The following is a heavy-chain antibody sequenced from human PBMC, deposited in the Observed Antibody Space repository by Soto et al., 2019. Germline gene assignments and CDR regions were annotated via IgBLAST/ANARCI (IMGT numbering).Heavy chain of an antibody. CDR2: IWYDGSNK. D-gene: IGHD2-15*01. Sequence: QKYLVESGGGVVQPGGSLRLSCVASGSIFSGYGMHWVRQAPGKGLEWVAVIWYDGSNKYYADSVKGGFTISRDNSKNLIYLQMDRLGAEETAVNYWSRDGSGGTAFLGFCDDWGQGTLVTVSS. CDR1: GSIFSGYG. V-gene: IGHV3-33*01. CDR3: SRDGSGGTAFLGFCDD. J-gene: IGHJ4*02.